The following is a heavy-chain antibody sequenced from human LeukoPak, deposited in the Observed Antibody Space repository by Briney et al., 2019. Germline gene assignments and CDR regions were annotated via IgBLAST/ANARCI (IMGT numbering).Heavy chain of an antibody. V-gene: IGHV3-74*01. J-gene: IGHJ3*02. D-gene: IGHD3-22*01. CDR1: GFTFSDYY. CDR2: INSDGSST. Sequence: PGGSLRLSCAASGFTFSDYYMSWIRQAPGKGLVWVSRINSDGSSTSYADSVKGRFTISRDNAKNTLYLQMNSLRAEDTAVYYCARGDPYDNDAFDIWGQGTMVTVSS. CDR3: ARGDPYDNDAFDI.